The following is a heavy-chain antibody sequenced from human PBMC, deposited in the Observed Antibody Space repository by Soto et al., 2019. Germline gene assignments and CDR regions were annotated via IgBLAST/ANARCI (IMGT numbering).Heavy chain of an antibody. V-gene: IGHV3-74*01. D-gene: IGHD2-8*01. Sequence: LRLSCAASRFTFSNYWMHWVRQVSLKGLEWVSYISSDGTSTRYAYSVKGRFTISRDNAKNTLLLQADSLRAEDTAVYYCTRGRYCTDASCYNSRFDPCGQGTLVTVSS. J-gene: IGHJ5*02. CDR3: TRGRYCTDASCYNSRFDP. CDR2: ISSDGTST. CDR1: RFTFSNYW.